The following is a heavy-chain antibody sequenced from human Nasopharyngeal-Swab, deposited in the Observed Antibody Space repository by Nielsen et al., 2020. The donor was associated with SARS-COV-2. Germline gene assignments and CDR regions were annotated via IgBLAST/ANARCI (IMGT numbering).Heavy chain of an antibody. J-gene: IGHJ6*03. CDR1: GGSISSSSYY. CDR2: IYYSGGT. V-gene: IGHV4-39*01. CDR3: AGLTVLLWFGEPTYMDV. Sequence: SETLSLTCAVSGGSISSSSYYWGWIRQPPGKGLEWIGSIYYSGGTYYNPSLKSRVTISVDTSKNQFSLKLSSVTAADTAVYYCAGLTVLLWFGEPTYMDVWGKGTTVTVSS. D-gene: IGHD3-10*01.